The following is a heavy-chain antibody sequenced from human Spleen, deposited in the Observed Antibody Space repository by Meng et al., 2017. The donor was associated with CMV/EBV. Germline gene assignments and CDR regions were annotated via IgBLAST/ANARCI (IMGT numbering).Heavy chain of an antibody. CDR3: ARFDSSGYSFDC. V-gene: IGHV4-39*07. CDR1: GGSISSSSYS. CDR2: IYYSGDT. D-gene: IGHD3-22*01. J-gene: IGHJ4*02. Sequence: SETLSLTCTVSGGSISSSSYSWGWVRQSPGKGLEWIGNIYYSGDTNFNPSLKSRLTMSVDTSKNQFSLNLRFVTAADTAIYYCARFDSSGYSFDCWGQGTLVTVSS.